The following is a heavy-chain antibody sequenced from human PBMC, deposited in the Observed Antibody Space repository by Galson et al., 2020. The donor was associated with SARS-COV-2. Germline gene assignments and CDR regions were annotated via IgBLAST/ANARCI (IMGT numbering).Heavy chain of an antibody. CDR2: IWYDGSNK. J-gene: IGHJ6*02. Sequence: GGSLRLSCAASGFTFSSYGMHWVRQAPGKGLEWVAVIWYDGSNKYYADSVKGRFTISRDNSKSTLYLQMSSLRAEDTAVYYCAREDSSWTHGGVDYYYGMDVWGQGTTVTVSS. D-gene: IGHD6-13*01. CDR3: AREDSSWTHGGVDYYYGMDV. V-gene: IGHV3-33*01. CDR1: GFTFSSYG.